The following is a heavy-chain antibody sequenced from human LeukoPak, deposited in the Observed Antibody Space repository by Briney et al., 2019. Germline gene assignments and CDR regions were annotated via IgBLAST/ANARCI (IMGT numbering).Heavy chain of an antibody. Sequence: KPSETLSLTCTVSGGSISSYYWSWIRQPAGKGLEWIGRIYTSGNSNYNPSFKSRVTMSVDTSKNQLSLKLSSVTAADTAVYYCVRDKCSGGSCYLGYWGQGTLVTVSS. D-gene: IGHD2-15*01. CDR3: VRDKCSGGSCYLGY. CDR2: IYTSGNS. J-gene: IGHJ4*02. V-gene: IGHV4-4*07. CDR1: GGSISSYY.